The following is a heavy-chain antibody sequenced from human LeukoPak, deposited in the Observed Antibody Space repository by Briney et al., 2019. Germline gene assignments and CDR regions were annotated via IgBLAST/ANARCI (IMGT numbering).Heavy chain of an antibody. CDR1: GGSISSGSYY. J-gene: IGHJ4*02. CDR2: IYYSGST. Sequence: PSETLSLTCTVSGGSISSGSYYWGWIRQPPGKGLEWIGSIYYSGSTYYNPSLKSRVTISVDTSKNQFSLKLSSVTAADTAVYYCARHDGLFDYWGQGTLVTVSS. CDR3: ARHDGLFDY. V-gene: IGHV4-39*01.